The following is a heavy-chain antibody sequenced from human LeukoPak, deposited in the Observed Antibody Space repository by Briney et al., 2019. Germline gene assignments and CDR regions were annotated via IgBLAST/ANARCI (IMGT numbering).Heavy chain of an antibody. V-gene: IGHV4-34*01. D-gene: IGHD6-13*01. CDR3: VSSAAGPYFDY. CDR1: GGSFSGYY. CDR2: IYHSGST. Sequence: SETLSLTCAVYGGSFSGYYWSWIRQPPGKGLEWIGEIYHSGSTNYNPSLKSRVTISVDKSKNQFSLKLSSVTAADTAVYYCVSSAAGPYFDYWGQGTLVTVSS. J-gene: IGHJ4*02.